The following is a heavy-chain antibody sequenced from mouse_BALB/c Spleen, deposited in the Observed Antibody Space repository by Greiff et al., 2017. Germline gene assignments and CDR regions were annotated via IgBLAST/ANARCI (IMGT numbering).Heavy chain of an antibody. CDR3: ARRDKDAMDY. CDR2: ISSGSSTI. CDR1: GFTFSSFG. V-gene: IGHV5-17*02. Sequence: EVQGVESGGGLVQPGGSRKLSCAASGFTFSSFGMHWVRQAPEKGLEWVAYISSGSSTIYYADTVKGRFTISRDNPKNTLFLQMTSLRSEDTAMYYCARRDKDAMDYWGQGTSVTVSS. J-gene: IGHJ4*01.